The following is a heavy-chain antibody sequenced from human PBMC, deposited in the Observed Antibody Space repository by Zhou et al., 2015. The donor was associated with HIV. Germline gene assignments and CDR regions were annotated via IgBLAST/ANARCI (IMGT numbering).Heavy chain of an antibody. V-gene: IGHV1-69*02. CDR1: GGTFSSYT. Sequence: QVQLVQSGAEVKKPGSSVKVSCKASGGTFSSYTISWVRQAPGQGLEWMGRIIPILGIANYAQKFQGRVTITADKSTSTAYMELSSLRSEDTAVYYCARLGYYDFWSGYYRSPQNDYYYYGMDVWGQGTTVTVSS. D-gene: IGHD3-3*01. CDR3: ARLGYYDFWSGYYRSPQNDYYYYGMDV. CDR2: IIPILGIA. J-gene: IGHJ6*02.